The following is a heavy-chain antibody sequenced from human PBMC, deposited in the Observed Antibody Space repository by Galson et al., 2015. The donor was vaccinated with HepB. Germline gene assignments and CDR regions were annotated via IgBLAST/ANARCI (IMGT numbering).Heavy chain of an antibody. Sequence: SLRPSCAASEFTFCRYAMHWLRQAPGKGLEYVAAISSNGGSTYYADSVKGRFTISRDNSKNTLYLQMSSLRAEDTAVYYCVKAGDFWSGDYYYYYGRDVWGQGTTVTVSS. D-gene: IGHD3-3*01. CDR3: VKAGDFWSGDYYYYYGRDV. CDR2: ISSNGGST. CDR1: EFTFCRYA. V-gene: IGHV3-64D*06. J-gene: IGHJ6*02.